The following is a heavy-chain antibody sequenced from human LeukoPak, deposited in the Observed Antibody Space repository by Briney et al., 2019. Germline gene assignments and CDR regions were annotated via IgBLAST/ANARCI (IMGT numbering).Heavy chain of an antibody. Sequence: GASVKVSCKASGYTFSSDVISWVRQAPGQGLEWMGWISAYNGNTNYAQKLQGRVTMTTDTSTSTAYMELRSLRSDDTAVYYCARSPQWGCGGSCPRGPYGMDVWGQGTTVTVSS. CDR1: GYTFSSDV. J-gene: IGHJ6*02. V-gene: IGHV1-18*01. CDR3: ARSPQWGCGGSCPRGPYGMDV. CDR2: ISAYNGNT. D-gene: IGHD2-15*01.